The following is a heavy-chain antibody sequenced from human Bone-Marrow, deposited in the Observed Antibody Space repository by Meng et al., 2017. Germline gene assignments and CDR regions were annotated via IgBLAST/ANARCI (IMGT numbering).Heavy chain of an antibody. D-gene: IGHD5-24*01. CDR3: AKEMAVLDY. CDR1: GFTVSSNY. J-gene: IGHJ4*02. V-gene: IGHV3-23*04. CDR2: ISGSGGST. Sequence: VELGESGGGLIQPGGSLRLSCAASGFTVSSNYMSWVRQAPGKGLEWVSAISGSGGSTYYADSVKGRFTISRDNSKNTLYLQMNSLRAEDTAVYYCAKEMAVLDYWGQGTLVTVSS.